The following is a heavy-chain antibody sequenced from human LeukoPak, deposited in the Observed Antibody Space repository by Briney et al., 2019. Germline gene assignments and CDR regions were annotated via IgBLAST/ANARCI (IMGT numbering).Heavy chain of an antibody. Sequence: SVKVSCKASGGTFSSYAISWVRQAPGQGLEWMGRIIPILGIAYYAQEFQGRVTITADKSTSTAYMELSSLRSEDTAVYYCARGLFAPDYYDSSGYQPPDFDYWGQGTLVTVSS. CDR3: ARGLFAPDYYDSSGYQPPDFDY. J-gene: IGHJ4*02. V-gene: IGHV1-69*04. CDR2: IIPILGIA. CDR1: GGTFSSYA. D-gene: IGHD3-22*01.